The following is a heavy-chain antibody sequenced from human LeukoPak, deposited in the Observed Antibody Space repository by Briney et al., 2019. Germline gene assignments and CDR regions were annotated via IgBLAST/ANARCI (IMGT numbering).Heavy chain of an antibody. CDR3: AKDLWFPYSSFGYFDY. CDR1: GFTFSSYA. Sequence: GGSLRLSCAASGFTFSSYAMGWVRQAPGKGLEWVSAISGSGGSTYYADSVKGRFTISRDNSKNTLYLQMNSLRAEDTAVYYCAKDLWFPYSSFGYFDYWGQGTPVTVSS. CDR2: ISGSGGST. J-gene: IGHJ4*02. D-gene: IGHD6-6*01. V-gene: IGHV3-23*01.